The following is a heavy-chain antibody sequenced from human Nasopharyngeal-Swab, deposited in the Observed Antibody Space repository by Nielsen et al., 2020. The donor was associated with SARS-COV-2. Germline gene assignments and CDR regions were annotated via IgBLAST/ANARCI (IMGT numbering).Heavy chain of an antibody. V-gene: IGHV4-34*01. Sequence: WIRQPPGKGLEWVGEINHSGSTNYNPSLKSRVIISVDTSKNKFSLKLSSVTDADTAVYYCARGRRVVRGVIITNYYYYYMDVWGKGTTVTVSS. J-gene: IGHJ6*03. CDR2: INHSGST. CDR3: ARGRRVVRGVIITNYYYYYMDV. D-gene: IGHD3-10*01.